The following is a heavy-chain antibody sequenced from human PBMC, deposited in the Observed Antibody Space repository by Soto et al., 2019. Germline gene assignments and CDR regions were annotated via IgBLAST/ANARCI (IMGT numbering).Heavy chain of an antibody. V-gene: IGHV3-15*07. Sequence: GGSLRLSCAASGFTFSNAWMNWVRQAPGKGLEWVGRIKSKSDGGTIDYAAPVKGRFTISRDDSKNTLYLQMNSLKTEDTAVYYCTTDLPSGPEDYWGQGTLVTVSS. CDR3: TTDLPSGPEDY. CDR2: IKSKSDGGTI. CDR1: GFTFSNAW. J-gene: IGHJ4*02. D-gene: IGHD3-10*01.